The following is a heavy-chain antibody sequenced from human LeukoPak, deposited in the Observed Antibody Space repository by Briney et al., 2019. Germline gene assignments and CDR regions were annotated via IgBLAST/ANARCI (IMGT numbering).Heavy chain of an antibody. V-gene: IGHV3-15*01. J-gene: IGHJ4*02. CDR2: IYSKTDGGTT. CDR1: GFTFSNAW. D-gene: IGHD3-22*01. CDR3: ATGSNRYDSSDFDY. Sequence: PGGSLRLSCAASGFTFSNAWMNWVRQAPGKGLEWVGRIYSKTDGGTTEYAAPVRGRFTISRDESKNTLYLQMTSLNTGDTAVYYCATGSNRYDSSDFDYWGQGTLVTVSS.